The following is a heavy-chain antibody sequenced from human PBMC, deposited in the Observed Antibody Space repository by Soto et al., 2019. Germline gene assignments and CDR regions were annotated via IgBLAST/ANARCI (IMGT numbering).Heavy chain of an antibody. CDR1: GFTFSAYA. D-gene: IGHD2-8*01. CDR3: ARAAVANNCVWEAFDM. V-gene: IGHV3-23*01. J-gene: IGHJ3*02. Sequence: EVQLLESGGGLVQPGGSLRLSCAASGFTFSAYAMNWVRQAPGKGLEWVSGLVGSGGRRYYAASVRGRFTVSRDNSKNMLSLQMTSMRADDTAVYYCARAAVANNCVWEAFDMLVQVTKLTVSS. CDR2: LVGSGGRR.